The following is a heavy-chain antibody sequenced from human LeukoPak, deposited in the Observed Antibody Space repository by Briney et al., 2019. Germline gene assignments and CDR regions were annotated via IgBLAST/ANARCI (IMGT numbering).Heavy chain of an antibody. J-gene: IGHJ3*01. V-gene: IGHV4-59*01. CDR2: IYYSGST. CDR1: GGSISSYY. CDR3: ARDLPAVVRGRAFDV. D-gene: IGHD4-23*01. Sequence: SETLSLTCTVSGGSISSYYWSWIRQPPGKGLEWIGYIYYSGSTNYNPSLKSRVTISVDTSKNQFSLKLSSVTAADTAVYYCARDLPAVVRGRAFDVWGQGTMVTVSS.